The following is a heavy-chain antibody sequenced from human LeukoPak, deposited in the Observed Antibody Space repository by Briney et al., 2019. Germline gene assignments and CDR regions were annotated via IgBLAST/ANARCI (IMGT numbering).Heavy chain of an antibody. V-gene: IGHV4-59*01. Sequence: SETLSLTCTVSGGSISSYYWSWIRQPPGKELEGIGYIYYSRSTNDNPSLKSRVTISVDTSKNQFSLKLSSVTAADTAVYYCARTTEGYCRSTSCYGFYYSYYMDVWGKGTTVTISS. CDR3: ARTTEGYCRSTSCYGFYYSYYMDV. CDR2: IYYSRST. CDR1: GGSISSYY. J-gene: IGHJ6*03. D-gene: IGHD2-2*01.